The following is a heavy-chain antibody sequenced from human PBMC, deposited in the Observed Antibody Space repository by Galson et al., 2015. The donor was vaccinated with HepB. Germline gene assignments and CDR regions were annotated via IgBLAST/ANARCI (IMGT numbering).Heavy chain of an antibody. V-gene: IGHV3-30*04. CDR3: VRPTNVDIVATIFAYDYYFEY. D-gene: IGHD5-12*01. J-gene: IGHJ4*02. CDR1: GFSFSSYT. Sequence: SLRLSCAASGFSFSSYTMHWVRQAPGKGLEWVAVISFDGTNKYYADSVEGRVTISRDNSKNTLYLQMNSLRTEDTAVYYCVRPTNVDIVATIFAYDYYFEYWGQGSLVIVSS. CDR2: ISFDGTNK.